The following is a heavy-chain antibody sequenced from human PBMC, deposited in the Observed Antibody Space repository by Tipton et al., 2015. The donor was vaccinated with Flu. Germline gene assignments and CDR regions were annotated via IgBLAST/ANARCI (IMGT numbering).Heavy chain of an antibody. CDR3: ARVVDVFCSGAGCHPSYPRGMDV. CDR1: GGTIISPNHF. D-gene: IGHD2-15*01. Sequence: TLSLTCTVSGGTIISPNHFCSWIRQPVGKGLEFIGRTWTSGSTDYNPSLVSRVTISIDKSKNQFSLSLSSVTAADTAIYYCARVVDVFCSGAGCHPSYPRGMDVWGPGTTVTVSS. V-gene: IGHV4-61*02. CDR2: TWTSGST. J-gene: IGHJ6*02.